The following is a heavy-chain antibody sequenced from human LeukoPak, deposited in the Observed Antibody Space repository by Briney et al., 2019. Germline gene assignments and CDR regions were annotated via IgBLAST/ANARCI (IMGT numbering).Heavy chain of an antibody. CDR2: IYYTGTT. CDR3: SVMHRYYDGSGYWVQ. CDR1: GASMSSHY. V-gene: IGHV4-59*11. D-gene: IGHD3-22*01. Sequence: PSETLSLTCTVSGASMSSHYWAWIRQDPGTGLERIGNIYYTGTTSYNPALESRVTISLDTSNDQFSLKLTSVTAADTAVYYCSVMHRYYDGSGYWVQWGQGTLVTVSS. J-gene: IGHJ4*02.